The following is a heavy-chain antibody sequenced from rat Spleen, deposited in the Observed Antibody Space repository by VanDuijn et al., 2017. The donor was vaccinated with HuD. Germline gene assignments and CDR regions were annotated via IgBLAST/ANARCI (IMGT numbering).Heavy chain of an antibody. CDR3: ARHYYYSGDHFDY. Sequence: EVQLVESGGGLVQPGRSMKLSCAASGFTLSDHFMAWVRQAPTKGLEWVATISYDGSSTYYRDSVKGRFTISRDNAKSTLYLQMDSLRSEDTATYYCARHYYYSGDHFDYWGQGVMVTVS. CDR1: GFTLSDHF. V-gene: IGHV5-29*01. CDR2: ISYDGSST. D-gene: IGHD1-1*01. J-gene: IGHJ2*01.